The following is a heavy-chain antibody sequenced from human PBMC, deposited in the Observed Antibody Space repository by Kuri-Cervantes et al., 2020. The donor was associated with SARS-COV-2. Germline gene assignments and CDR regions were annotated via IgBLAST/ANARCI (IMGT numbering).Heavy chain of an antibody. CDR3: AREWYYYDSSGYYPVGAFDI. D-gene: IGHD3-22*01. V-gene: IGHV3-33*01. CDR2: IWYDGSNK. CDR1: GFTFSSYG. J-gene: IGHJ3*02. Sequence: LSLTCAASGFTFSSYGMHWVRQAPGKGLEWVAVIWYDGSNKYYADSVKGRFTISRDNSKNTPYLQMNSLRAEDTAVYYCAREWYYYDSSGYYPVGAFDIWGQGTRVT.